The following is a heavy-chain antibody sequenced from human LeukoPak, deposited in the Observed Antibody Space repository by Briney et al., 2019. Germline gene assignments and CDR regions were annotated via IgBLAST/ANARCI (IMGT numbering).Heavy chain of an antibody. D-gene: IGHD4-17*01. CDR1: GFSFSSYA. J-gene: IGHJ3*02. CDR3: ARVFYGDYGGDAFDI. Sequence: PGGSLRLSCAASGFSFSSYAMSWVRQAPGKGLEWVSGISDSGGSTFYADSVKGRFTISRDNAKNSLYLQMNSLRAEDTAVYYCARVFYGDYGGDAFDIWGQGTMVTVSS. V-gene: IGHV3-23*01. CDR2: ISDSGGST.